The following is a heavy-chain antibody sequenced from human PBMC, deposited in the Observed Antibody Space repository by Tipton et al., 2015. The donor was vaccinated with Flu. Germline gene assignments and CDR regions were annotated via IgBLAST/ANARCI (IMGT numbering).Heavy chain of an antibody. V-gene: IGHV5-51*01. Sequence: VQLVQSGAEVKKPGESLKISCKGSGYSFTTYWIGWVRQMPGKGLEGMGIIYPGDSDARYNPSFQGQATFSVDKSIDTAYLQWSSLKASDTAMYYCARRGYCSGGSCYGAFDIWGQGTMVTVSS. J-gene: IGHJ3*02. CDR3: ARRGYCSGGSCYGAFDI. CDR2: IYPGDSDA. D-gene: IGHD2-15*01. CDR1: GYSFTTYW.